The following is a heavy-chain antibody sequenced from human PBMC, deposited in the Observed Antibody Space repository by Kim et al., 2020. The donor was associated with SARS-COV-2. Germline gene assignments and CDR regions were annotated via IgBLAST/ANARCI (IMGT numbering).Heavy chain of an antibody. Sequence: AASVQGRFTISRDNAKNSLYLPMSSLRDEDTAVYYCARDRSRGSGWYFGYWGQGTLVTVSS. V-gene: IGHV3-48*02. J-gene: IGHJ4*02. CDR3: ARDRSRGSGWYFGY. D-gene: IGHD6-19*01.